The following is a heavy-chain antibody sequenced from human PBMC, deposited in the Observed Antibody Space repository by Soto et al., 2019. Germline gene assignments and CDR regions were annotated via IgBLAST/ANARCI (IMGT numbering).Heavy chain of an antibody. V-gene: IGHV4-34*01. Sequence: SETLSLTCAVYGGSFSGYYWSLIRQPPGKGLEWIGEINHSGSTNYNPSLKSRVTISVDTSKNQFSLKLSSVTAADTAVYYCARGIESYGMDVWGQGTTVTVSS. CDR1: GGSFSGYY. CDR3: ARGIESYGMDV. J-gene: IGHJ6*02. CDR2: INHSGST.